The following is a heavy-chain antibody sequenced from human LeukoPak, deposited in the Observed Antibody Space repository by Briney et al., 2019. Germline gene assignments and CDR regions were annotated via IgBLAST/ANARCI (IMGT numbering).Heavy chain of an antibody. V-gene: IGHV4-34*01. Sequence: SETLSLTCAVYGGSFSGYYWSWIRQPPGKGLEWIVEINHSGSTNYNPSLTSRVTISVDTSKDQFSLKLSSVTAADTAVYYCAGFWSGYPNYYYYMDVWGKGTTVTVSS. CDR2: INHSGST. J-gene: IGHJ6*03. CDR3: AGFWSGYPNYYYYMDV. D-gene: IGHD3-3*01. CDR1: GGSFSGYY.